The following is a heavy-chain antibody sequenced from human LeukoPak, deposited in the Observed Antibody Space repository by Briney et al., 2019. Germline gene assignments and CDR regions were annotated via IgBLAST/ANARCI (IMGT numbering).Heavy chain of an antibody. V-gene: IGHV3-20*04. CDR2: INWNGGST. D-gene: IGHD6-19*01. CDR3: ARGGSSGLSR. J-gene: IGHJ4*02. CDR1: GFTFDDYG. Sequence: GGSLRLSCAASGFTFDDYGMSWVRQAPGKGLEWVSGINWNGGSTGYADSVKGRFTISRDNSKNTLYLQMNSLRAEDTAVYYCARGGSSGLSRWGQGTLVTVSS.